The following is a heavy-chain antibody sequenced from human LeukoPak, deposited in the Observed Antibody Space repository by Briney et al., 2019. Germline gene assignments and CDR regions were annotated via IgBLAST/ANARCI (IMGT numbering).Heavy chain of an antibody. V-gene: IGHV1-8*01. CDR3: ATESGSYLHLPRSSDAFDI. CDR2: MNPNSGNT. CDR1: GYTFTSYD. Sequence: ASVKVSCKASGYTFTSYDINWVRQATGQGLEWMGWMNPNSGNTGYAQKFQGRVTMTRNTSISTAYMELSSLRSEDTAVYYCATESGSYLHLPRSSDAFDIWGQGTMVTVSS. J-gene: IGHJ3*02. D-gene: IGHD1-26*01.